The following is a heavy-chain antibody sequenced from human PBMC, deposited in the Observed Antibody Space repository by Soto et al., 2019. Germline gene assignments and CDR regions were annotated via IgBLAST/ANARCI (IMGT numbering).Heavy chain of an antibody. CDR1: GGSISSYY. D-gene: IGHD6-13*01. Sequence: NPSETLSLTCTVSGGSISSYYWSWIRQPPGKGLEWIGYMHYSGITSYNPSLKGRVTMSVDTSKNQFSLKLNSVTAADTAVYYCARKLNCNSGSCDVLDLWGRGTTVTVSS. J-gene: IGHJ6*02. V-gene: IGHV4-59*01. CDR2: MHYSGIT. CDR3: ARKLNCNSGSCDVLDL.